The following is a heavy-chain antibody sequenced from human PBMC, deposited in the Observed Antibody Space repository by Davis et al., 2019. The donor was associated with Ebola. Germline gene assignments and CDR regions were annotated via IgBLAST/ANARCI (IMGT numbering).Heavy chain of an antibody. CDR1: GFTLSSYS. D-gene: IGHD3-22*01. CDR2: ISSSSSPM. V-gene: IGHV3-48*02. CDR3: ARDYYDSRGYYYVDY. J-gene: IGHJ4*02. Sequence: GESLKISCAASGFTLSSYSMNWVRQAPGKGLEWVSYISSSSSPMYYADSVKGRFTISRDNAKNSLYLQMNSLRDEDTAVYYCARDYYDSRGYYYVDYWGQGTLVTVSS.